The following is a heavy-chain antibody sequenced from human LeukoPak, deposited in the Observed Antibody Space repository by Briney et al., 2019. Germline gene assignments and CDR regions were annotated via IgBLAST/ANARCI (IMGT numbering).Heavy chain of an antibody. V-gene: IGHV1-2*02. J-gene: IGHJ5*02. Sequence: ASVKVSCKASGYTFTGYYMHWVRQAPGQGLEWMGWINPNSGGTTYAQKFQGRVTMTRDTSISTAYMELSRLRSDDTAVYYCARVNQGEWFDPWGQGTLVTVSS. CDR3: ARVNQGEWFDP. CDR2: INPNSGGT. CDR1: GYTFTGYY. D-gene: IGHD3-10*01.